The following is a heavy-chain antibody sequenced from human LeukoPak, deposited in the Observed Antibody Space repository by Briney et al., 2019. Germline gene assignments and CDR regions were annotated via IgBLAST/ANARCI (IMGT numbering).Heavy chain of an antibody. Sequence: GGSLRLSCAASGFTFSTYTMNWVRQAPGKGLEWVSSISSSSSYIYYADSVKGRFTISRDNAKNSLYLQMNSLRAEDTAVYYCASRELAVTTVFDYWGQGTLVTVSS. CDR1: GFTFSTYT. J-gene: IGHJ4*02. V-gene: IGHV3-21*01. CDR2: ISSSSSYI. CDR3: ASRELAVTTVFDY. D-gene: IGHD4-17*01.